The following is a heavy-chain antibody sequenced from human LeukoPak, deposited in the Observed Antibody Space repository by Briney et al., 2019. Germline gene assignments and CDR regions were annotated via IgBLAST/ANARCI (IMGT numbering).Heavy chain of an antibody. CDR2: IYTSGST. J-gene: IGHJ6*02. V-gene: IGHV4-4*09. D-gene: IGHD4-17*01. CDR3: AREDPQTTVPEGMDV. Sequence: SETLSLTCTVSGGSISSYYWSWIRQPPGKGLEWIGYIYTSGSTNYNPSLKSRVTISVDTSKNQFSLKLSSVTAADTAVYYCAREDPQTTVPEGMDVWGQGTTVTVSS. CDR1: GGSISSYY.